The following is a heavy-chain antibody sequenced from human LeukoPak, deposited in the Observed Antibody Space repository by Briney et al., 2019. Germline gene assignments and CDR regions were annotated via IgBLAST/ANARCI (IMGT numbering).Heavy chain of an antibody. D-gene: IGHD5-24*01. V-gene: IGHV3-48*03. J-gene: IGHJ4*02. CDR3: AKSGYNRFDY. CDR2: ISSSGSTI. CDR1: GFTFSSYE. Sequence: GGSLRLSCAASGFTFSSYEMNWVRQAPGKGLEWVSYISSSGSTIYYADSVKGRFTISRDNSKNTLYLQMNSLRAEDTAVYYCAKSGYNRFDYWGQGTLVTVSS.